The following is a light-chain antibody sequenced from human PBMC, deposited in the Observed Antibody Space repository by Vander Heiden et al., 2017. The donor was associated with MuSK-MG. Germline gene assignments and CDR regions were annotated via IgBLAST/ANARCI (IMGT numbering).Light chain of an antibody. CDR1: QSISSY. J-gene: IGKJ4*01. CDR3: QQRSSWPLT. Sequence: EIVLTQSPASLSWSPGERATLSCRASQSISSYLAWYQQQPGQAPRLLIYDSSNRATGVPARFSGSGSWTDFTLTISGLEPEDFAVYYCQQRSSWPLTFGGGTKVEI. CDR2: DSS. V-gene: IGKV3-11*01.